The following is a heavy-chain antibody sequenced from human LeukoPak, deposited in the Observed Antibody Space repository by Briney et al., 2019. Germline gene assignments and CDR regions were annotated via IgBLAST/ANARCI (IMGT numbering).Heavy chain of an antibody. CDR2: INPNSCGT. Sequence: ASVKVSCKASGYTFTGYYMHWVRQAPGQGLEWMGLINPNSCGTNYAQKFQGRVTMTSHTSILTAYMELSKLRADAPTVYYCAREAPSYYDILTGYYNVRYFDYWGQGTLATVSS. J-gene: IGHJ4*02. CDR1: GYTFTGYY. CDR3: AREAPSYYDILTGYYNVRYFDY. D-gene: IGHD3-9*01. V-gene: IGHV1-2*02.